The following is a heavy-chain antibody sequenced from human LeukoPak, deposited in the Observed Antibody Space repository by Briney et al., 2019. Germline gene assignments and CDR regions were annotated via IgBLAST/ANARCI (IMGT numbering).Heavy chain of an antibody. D-gene: IGHD1-26*01. V-gene: IGHV1-46*01. Sequence: ASVNVSFTASGYTFTGYYMHWGRQAPGQGGEWMGLINPTGGSTGYAQKFQGRVTMTRDMSTSTDYMELSSLRSEDTAIYYCARDNSVGDNAWWFDPWGQGTLVTVSS. CDR1: GYTFTGYY. J-gene: IGHJ5*02. CDR2: INPTGGST. CDR3: ARDNSVGDNAWWFDP.